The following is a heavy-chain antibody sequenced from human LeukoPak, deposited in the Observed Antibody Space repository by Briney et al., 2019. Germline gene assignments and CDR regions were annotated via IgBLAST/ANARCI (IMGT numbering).Heavy chain of an antibody. J-gene: IGHJ4*02. CDR3: ARERASGGTFSFDY. V-gene: IGHV1-69*13. D-gene: IGHD1-1*01. CDR2: IIPAFGSP. Sequence: AASVKVSCKASGGSFSSYTFAWVRQAPGQGLEWMGGIIPAFGSPNYSQRFHGRVTITADESTSTAYMDLSSLRSDDTALYYCARERASGGTFSFDYWGQGTLVTVSS. CDR1: GGSFSSYT.